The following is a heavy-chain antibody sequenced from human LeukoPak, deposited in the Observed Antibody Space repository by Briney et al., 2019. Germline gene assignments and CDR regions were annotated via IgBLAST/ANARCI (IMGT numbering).Heavy chain of an antibody. J-gene: IGHJ3*02. CDR2: IYPGDSDT. V-gene: IGHV5-51*01. CDR3: ARRIMGADDAFDI. D-gene: IGHD1-26*01. Sequence: GESLKISCKGSGYSFTSYWIGWVRQMPVKGLEWMGIIYPGDSDTRYSPSFQGQVTISADKSISTAYLQWSSLKASDTAMYYCARRIMGADDAFDIWGQGTMVTVSS. CDR1: GYSFTSYW.